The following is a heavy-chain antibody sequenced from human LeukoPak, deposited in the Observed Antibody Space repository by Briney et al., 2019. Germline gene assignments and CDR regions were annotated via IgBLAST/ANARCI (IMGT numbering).Heavy chain of an antibody. V-gene: IGHV3-23*01. CDR1: GFTFSSYA. CDR3: ARYSSDYFDY. CDR2: ISGSGGST. D-gene: IGHD6-19*01. Sequence: GGSLRLSCAASGFTFSSYAMSWVRQAPGKGLEWVSAISGSGGSTYYADSVKGRFTISRDNSKNALHLQMNSLRAEDTAVYYCARYSSDYFDYWGQGTLVTVSS. J-gene: IGHJ4*02.